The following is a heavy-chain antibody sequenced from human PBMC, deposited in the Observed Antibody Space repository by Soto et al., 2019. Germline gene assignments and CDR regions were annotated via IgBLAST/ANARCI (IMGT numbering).Heavy chain of an antibody. CDR3: ARETTYGAAAGTPFFDY. CDR2: IYYGGST. V-gene: IGHV4-31*03. J-gene: IGHJ4*02. CDR1: GGSISSGGYY. D-gene: IGHD6-13*01. Sequence: PSETLSLTCTVSGGSISSGGYYWSWIRQHPGKGLEWIGYIYYGGSTYYNPSLKSRVTISVDTSKNQFSLKLSSVTAADTAVYYCARETTYGAAAGTPFFDYWGQGTLVTVSS.